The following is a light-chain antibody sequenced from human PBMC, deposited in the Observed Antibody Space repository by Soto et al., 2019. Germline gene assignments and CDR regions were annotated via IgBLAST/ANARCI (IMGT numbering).Light chain of an antibody. CDR1: KADGSTY. J-gene: IGKJ1*01. CDR2: GAS. Sequence: ELVLTQSPGTLSFSPGERASPSRRASKADGSTYLAWYQHKPGQAPRLLIYGASSRATGIPDRFSGSGSGTDFTLTISSLQSEDVAVYYCQQYINWPWTFGQGTKVDIK. CDR3: QQYINWPWT. V-gene: IGKV3-20*01.